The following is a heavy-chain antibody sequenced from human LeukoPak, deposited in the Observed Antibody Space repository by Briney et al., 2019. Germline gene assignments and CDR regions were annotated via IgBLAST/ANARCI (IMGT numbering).Heavy chain of an antibody. V-gene: IGHV1-18*04. CDR3: ARDPSNTSGWSPYFDY. CDR2: ISAYNGDT. J-gene: IGHJ4*02. D-gene: IGHD6-19*01. CDR1: GYSFNKHG. Sequence: GASVKVSCKASGYSFNKHGITWVRQAPGQGLKWMGWISAYNGDTKYGQRFQGRVTLLTDTTASTAYMELRSLRSDDTAVYYCARDPSNTSGWSPYFDYWGQGALVTVSS.